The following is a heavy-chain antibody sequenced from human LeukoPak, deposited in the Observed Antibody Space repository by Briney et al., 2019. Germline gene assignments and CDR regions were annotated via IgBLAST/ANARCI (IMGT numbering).Heavy chain of an antibody. J-gene: IGHJ4*02. CDR3: ARGLLDYGDYHFDY. Sequence: SETLSLTCTVSGVSISSYYWSWIRQPPGKGLEWVGYIYYSGSTNYNPSLKSRVTISVDTSKNQFSLKLSSVTAADTAVYYCARGLLDYGDYHFDYWGQGTLVTVSS. V-gene: IGHV4-59*01. CDR1: GVSISSYY. D-gene: IGHD4-17*01. CDR2: IYYSGST.